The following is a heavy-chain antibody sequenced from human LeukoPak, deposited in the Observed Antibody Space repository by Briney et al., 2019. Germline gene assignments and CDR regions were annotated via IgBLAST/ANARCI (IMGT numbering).Heavy chain of an antibody. J-gene: IGHJ5*01. CDR2: IYWNDNK. Sequence: SGPTLVKPTQTLTLTCTFSGFSVTTSGVSVGWIRQPPGKALEWLAVIYWNDNKYYNPSLNNRVTVTKDTSKNQVVLTLTNMDPVDTTTYYCAHRRTASGWSDFFDSWGQGTTVTVSS. CDR1: GFSVTTSGVS. CDR3: AHRRTASGWSDFFDS. V-gene: IGHV2-5*01. D-gene: IGHD6-19*01.